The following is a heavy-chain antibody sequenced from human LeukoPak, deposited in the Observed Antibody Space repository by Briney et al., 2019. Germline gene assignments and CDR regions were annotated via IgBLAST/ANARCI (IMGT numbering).Heavy chain of an antibody. V-gene: IGHV1-24*01. D-gene: IGHD3-22*01. CDR1: GYTLTELS. CDR2: FDPEDGET. CDR3: ATPDYYDSSGYEYYFDY. J-gene: IGHJ4*02. Sequence: ASVKVPCKVSGYTLTELSMHWVRQAPGKGLEWMGGFDPEDGETIYAQKFQGRVTMTEDTSTDTAYMELSSLRSGDTAVYYCATPDYYDSSGYEYYFDYWGQGTLVTVSS.